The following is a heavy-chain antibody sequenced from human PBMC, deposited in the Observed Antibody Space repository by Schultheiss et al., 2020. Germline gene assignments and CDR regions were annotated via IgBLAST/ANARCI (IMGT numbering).Heavy chain of an antibody. CDR3: ARLGIAAAADY. D-gene: IGHD6-13*01. J-gene: IGHJ4*02. CDR2: INHSGST. CDR1: GGSFSGYY. Sequence: SETLSLTCAVYGGSFSGYYWSWIRQPPGKGLEWIGEINHSGSTYYNPSLKSRVTISVDTSKNQFSLKLSSVTAADTAVYYCARLGIAAAADYWGQGTLVTVSS. V-gene: IGHV4-34*01.